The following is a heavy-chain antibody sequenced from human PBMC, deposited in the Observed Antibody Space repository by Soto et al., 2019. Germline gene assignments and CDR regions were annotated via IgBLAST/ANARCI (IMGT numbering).Heavy chain of an antibody. V-gene: IGHV4-39*07. CDR2: IDYNGVT. J-gene: IGHJ5*02. CDR3: AREQICNVVKCSNWFDP. D-gene: IGHD2-8*01. Sequence: SETLSLTCTVSGGSIYRSGYYWGWIRQPPGRGLEWIGNIDYNGVTYSNPSLKSRVTISRDTSKNQFSLKLTSVTAADTAVYFCAREQICNVVKCSNWFDPWGQGTLVTVSS. CDR1: GGSIYRSGYY.